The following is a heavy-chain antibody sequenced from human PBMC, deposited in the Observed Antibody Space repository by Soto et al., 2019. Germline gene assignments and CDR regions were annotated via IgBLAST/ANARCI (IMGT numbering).Heavy chain of an antibody. CDR3: AKVFALPPSLVVPATRGPYYYYGMDV. V-gene: IGHV3-30*18. J-gene: IGHJ6*02. CDR2: ISYDGSNK. CDR1: GFTFSSYG. Sequence: PGGSLRLSCAASGFTFSSYGMHWVRQAPGKGLEWVAVISYDGSNKYYADSVKGRFTISRDNSKNTLYLQMNSLRAEDTAVYYCAKVFALPPSLVVPATRGPYYYYGMDVWGQGTTVTVSS. D-gene: IGHD2-2*01.